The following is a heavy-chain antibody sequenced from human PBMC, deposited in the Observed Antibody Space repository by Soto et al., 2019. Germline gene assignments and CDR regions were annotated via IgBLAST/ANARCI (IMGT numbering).Heavy chain of an antibody. D-gene: IGHD1-26*01. CDR1: GYTFSNYG. Sequence: QVQLVQSGPEVKKPGASVKVSCKGSGYTFSNYGVTWVRQAPGQGLERLGWVSAYNRNTDYAQKFEDRATMTIDTATNTDYLDLRGLTPDDTAVYYCARERRWEPLLYWGQGTL. V-gene: IGHV1-18*01. CDR2: VSAYNRNT. J-gene: IGHJ4*02. CDR3: ARERRWEPLLY.